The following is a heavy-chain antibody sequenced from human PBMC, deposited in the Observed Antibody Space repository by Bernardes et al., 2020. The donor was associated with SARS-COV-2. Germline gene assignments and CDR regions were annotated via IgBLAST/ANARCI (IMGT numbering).Heavy chain of an antibody. Sequence: GGSLRLSCAASGFTFSSYAMSWVRQAPGKGLEWVSAIGGSGTSTFYADSVKGRCTISRDNSKNTLYLQMNGLRAEDTAVYYCAKSSYYDSSGYEYREYYLDYWGQGTLVTVSS. V-gene: IGHV3-23*01. J-gene: IGHJ4*02. CDR1: GFTFSSYA. CDR3: AKSSYYDSSGYEYREYYLDY. CDR2: IGGSGTST. D-gene: IGHD3-22*01.